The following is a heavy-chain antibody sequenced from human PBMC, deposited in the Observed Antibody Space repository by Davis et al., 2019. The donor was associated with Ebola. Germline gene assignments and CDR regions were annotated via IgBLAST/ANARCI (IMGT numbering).Heavy chain of an antibody. Sequence: PGGSLRLSCAASGFTFSSYAMHWVRQAPGKGLEWVAVISYDGSNKYYADSVKGRFTISRDNSKNTLYLQMNSLRAEDTAVYHCAKDYGEGGTRWCGVLFGHWGQGTLVTVSS. CDR3: AKDYGEGGTRWCGVLFGH. CDR2: ISYDGSNK. V-gene: IGHV3-30-3*02. D-gene: IGHD2-8*02. CDR1: GFTFSSYA. J-gene: IGHJ4*02.